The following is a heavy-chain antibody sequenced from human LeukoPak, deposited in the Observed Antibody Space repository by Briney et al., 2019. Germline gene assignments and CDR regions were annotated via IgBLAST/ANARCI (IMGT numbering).Heavy chain of an antibody. CDR1: GGSISSYY. CDR2: IYTSGST. D-gene: IGHD3-22*01. V-gene: IGHV4-4*07. J-gene: IGHJ4*02. CDR3: ARGPKCDSRGYYDY. Sequence: PSETLSLTCTVSGGSISSYYWSWIRLPAGKGLEWIGRIYTSGSTNYNPSLKSRVTMSVDTSKNQFSLKLSSVTAADTAVYYCARGPKCDSRGYYDYWGQGTLVTVSS.